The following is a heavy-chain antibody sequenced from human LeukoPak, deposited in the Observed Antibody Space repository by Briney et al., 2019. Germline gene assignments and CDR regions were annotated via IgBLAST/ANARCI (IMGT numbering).Heavy chain of an antibody. CDR2: INHSGST. CDR3: ARSVNFYYDSSGYIYYFDY. V-gene: IGHV4-34*01. CDR1: GGSFSGYY. Sequence: SETLSLTCAVYGGSFSGYYWSWIRQPPGKGLEWIGEINHSGSTNYNPSLKSRVTISVDTSKNQFSLKLSSVTAADTAVYYCARSVNFYYDSSGYIYYFDYWGQGTLVTVSS. D-gene: IGHD3-22*01. J-gene: IGHJ4*02.